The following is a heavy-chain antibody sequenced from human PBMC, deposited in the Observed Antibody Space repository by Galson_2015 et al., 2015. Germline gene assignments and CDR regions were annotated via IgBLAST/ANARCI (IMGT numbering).Heavy chain of an antibody. J-gene: IGHJ2*01. CDR1: GFAFSNFW. D-gene: IGHD3-3*01. CDR2: INKDGSVQ. Sequence: SLRLSCAASGFAFSNFWVTWVRQAPGKGLEWLANINKDGSVQQYVDSVKGRFTISRDNAKNSLYLQMNSLRAEDTAVYYCARGHYDFWSGYLFDLWGRGTLVSVSS. CDR3: ARGHYDFWSGYLFDL. V-gene: IGHV3-7*02.